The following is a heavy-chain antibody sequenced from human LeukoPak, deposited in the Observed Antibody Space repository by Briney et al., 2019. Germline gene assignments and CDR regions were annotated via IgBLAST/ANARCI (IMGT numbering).Heavy chain of an antibody. CDR3: ARDEYCSGGSCQYYYYGMDV. J-gene: IGHJ6*02. CDR1: GFTFSSYA. D-gene: IGHD2-15*01. CDR2: ISYVGINK. Sequence: GGSLRLSCAASGFTFSSYAMHWVRQAPGKGLEWVAVISYVGINKYYADSVKGRFTISRDNSKNTLYLQMNSLRAEDTAVYYCARDEYCSGGSCQYYYYGMDVWGQGTTVTVSS. V-gene: IGHV3-30-3*01.